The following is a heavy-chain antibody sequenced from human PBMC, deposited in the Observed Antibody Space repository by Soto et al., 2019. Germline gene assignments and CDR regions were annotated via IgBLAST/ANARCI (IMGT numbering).Heavy chain of an antibody. J-gene: IGHJ4*02. Sequence: RLSCAASGFTFSSYSMNWVRQAPGKGLEWVSSISSSSGYIYYADSVKGRFTISRDNAKNSLYLQMNSLRAEDTAVYYCARVKLGYCISTSCYHDYWGQGTLVTVSS. CDR3: ARVKLGYCISTSCYHDY. V-gene: IGHV3-21*01. D-gene: IGHD2-2*01. CDR1: GFTFSSYS. CDR2: ISSSSGYI.